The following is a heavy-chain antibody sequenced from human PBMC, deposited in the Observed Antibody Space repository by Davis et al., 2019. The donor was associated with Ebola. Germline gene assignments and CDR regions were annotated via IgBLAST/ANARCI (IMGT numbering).Heavy chain of an antibody. Sequence: PSETLSLTCTVSGGSINNHYWSWIRQPPGKGLEWIGNIYYSGIPDYNPSLRSRVTISVDTSKNRFSLKLTSLTAADTAVYYCARDRDYYHEGVFDIWGQGTMVTVSS. V-gene: IGHV4-59*11. J-gene: IGHJ3*02. CDR1: GGSINNHY. CDR3: ARDRDYYHEGVFDI. D-gene: IGHD3-22*01. CDR2: IYYSGIP.